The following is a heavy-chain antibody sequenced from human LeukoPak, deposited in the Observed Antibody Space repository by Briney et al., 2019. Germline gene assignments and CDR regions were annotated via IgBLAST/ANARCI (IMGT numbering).Heavy chain of an antibody. CDR1: GFTFSIYA. CDR3: AKGYGAGWSQYFDY. V-gene: IGHV3-23*01. J-gene: IGHJ4*02. Sequence: GGSLRLSCAASGFTFSIYAMTWVRQAPGKGLEWVSVIPASGGSTYHADSVKGRLTISRDNSKNTLYLQVSSLRAEDTAVYFCAKGYGAGWSQYFDYWGQGTLVTVSS. CDR2: IPASGGST. D-gene: IGHD6-19*01.